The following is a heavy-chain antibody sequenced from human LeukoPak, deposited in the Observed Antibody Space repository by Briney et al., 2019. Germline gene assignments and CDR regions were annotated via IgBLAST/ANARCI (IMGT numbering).Heavy chain of an antibody. J-gene: IGHJ4*02. CDR3: ARGEYD. Sequence: PGGSLRLSCATSGFTFSNYGMHWVRQAPGKGLEWVAVISYDGSNKYYADSVKGRFTISRDNAKNALYLQMNSLRDEDTAVYYCARGEYDWGQGTLVTVSS. CDR1: GFTFSNYG. D-gene: IGHD3-10*01. V-gene: IGHV3-30*03. CDR2: ISYDGSNK.